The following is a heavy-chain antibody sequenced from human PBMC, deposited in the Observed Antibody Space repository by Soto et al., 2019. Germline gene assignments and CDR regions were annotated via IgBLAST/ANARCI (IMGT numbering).Heavy chain of an antibody. CDR1: GGPISGSSTYY. D-gene: IGHD1-7*01. V-gene: IGHV4-39*01. CDR2: IYYSGIT. Sequence: PSETLSLTCTGSGGPISGSSTYYWGWIRQSPGKGLEYIGIIYYSGITYYNPSLKSRVTISVDTSKNQFSLKLSSVTAADTAVYYCARGLTGTMMKISCFDPWGQGTLVTVSS. J-gene: IGHJ5*02. CDR3: ARGLTGTMMKISCFDP.